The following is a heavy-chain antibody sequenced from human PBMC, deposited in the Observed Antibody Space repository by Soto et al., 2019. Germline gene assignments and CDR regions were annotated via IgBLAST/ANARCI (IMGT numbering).Heavy chain of an antibody. CDR1: GYTFTSYA. V-gene: IGHV1-3*01. Sequence: QVQLVQSGAEVKKPGASVKVSCKASGYTFTSYAMHWVRQAPGQRLEWMGWINAGNGNTKYSQKFQGRVTITRDTSASTAYMELSSLRSEDTAVYYCARDRRVRGVIIHNWFDPWGQGTLVTVSS. CDR3: ARDRRVRGVIIHNWFDP. CDR2: INAGNGNT. J-gene: IGHJ5*02. D-gene: IGHD3-10*01.